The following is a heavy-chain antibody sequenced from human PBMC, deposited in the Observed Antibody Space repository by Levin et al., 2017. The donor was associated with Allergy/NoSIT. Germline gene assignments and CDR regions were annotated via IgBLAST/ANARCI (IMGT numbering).Heavy chain of an antibody. CDR2: ISGSGGST. CDR3: AKEGGAAITNWLDP. V-gene: IGHV3-23*01. CDR1: GFTFSSYA. D-gene: IGHD2-2*01. Sequence: LSLTCAVSGFTFSSYAMSWVRQAPGKGLEWVSAISGSGGSTNHADSVKGRFTISRDNSRNTLYLQMNSLRAEDTAVYYCAKEGGAAITNWLDPWGQGTLVTVSS. J-gene: IGHJ5*02.